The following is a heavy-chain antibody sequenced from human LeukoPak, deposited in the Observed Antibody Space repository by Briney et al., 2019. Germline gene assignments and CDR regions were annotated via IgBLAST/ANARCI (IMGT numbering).Heavy chain of an antibody. V-gene: IGHV3-33*06. J-gene: IGHJ4*02. Sequence: GGSLRLSCAASGFTFSSYGMHWVRQAPGKGLEWVAVIWYDGSNKYYADSVKGRFTISRDNSKNTLYLQMNSPRAEDTAVYYCAKDPPYCGGDCYYDYWGQGTLVTVSS. CDR3: AKDPPYCGGDCYYDY. CDR2: IWYDGSNK. CDR1: GFTFSSYG. D-gene: IGHD2-21*02.